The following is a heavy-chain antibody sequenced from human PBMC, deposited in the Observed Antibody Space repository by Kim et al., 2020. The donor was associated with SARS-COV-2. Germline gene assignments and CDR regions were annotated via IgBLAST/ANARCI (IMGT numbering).Heavy chain of an antibody. D-gene: IGHD6-19*01. CDR2: IKYDGSEK. CDR1: GFSFGNYW. J-gene: IGHJ5*01. V-gene: IGHV3-7*01. CDR3: ARDKAAGSGWSDS. Sequence: GGSLRLSCEASGFSFGNYWMRWVRQAPGKGLQWVSIIKYDGSEKYYADSVRGRFTVSRDIAKNTMYLQMNSLRAEDTAVYYCARDKAAGSGWSDSCSQGTLVTVPS.